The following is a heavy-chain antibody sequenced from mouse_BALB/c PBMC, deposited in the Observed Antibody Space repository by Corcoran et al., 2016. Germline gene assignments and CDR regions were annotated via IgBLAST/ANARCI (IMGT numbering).Heavy chain of an antibody. CDR1: GFNIKDTY. J-gene: IGHJ2*01. Sequence: EVQLQQSGAELVKPGASVKLSCTASGFNIKDTYIYWVKQRPEQGLEWIGKIDPANGNTKYDPKFQGKATITADTSSNTAYLQPSSLTSEDTAVYYCALDYDVDYWGQGTTLTVSS. CDR2: IDPANGNT. V-gene: IGHV14-3*02. CDR3: ALDYDVDY. D-gene: IGHD2-4*01.